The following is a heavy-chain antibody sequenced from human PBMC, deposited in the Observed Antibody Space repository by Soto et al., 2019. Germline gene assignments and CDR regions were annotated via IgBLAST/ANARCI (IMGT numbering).Heavy chain of an antibody. Sequence: GESLKISCRTSGYKFTSSWIAWVRQKPGKGLEWMGIIFPSDSDARYSPSFQGQVTISADRSTSTVFLQWASLKASDTAVYFCARKDKSGYFNWFDPWGQGTLVTVSS. CDR3: ARKDKSGYFNWFDP. CDR2: IFPSDSDA. D-gene: IGHD3-22*01. J-gene: IGHJ5*02. CDR1: GYKFTSSW. V-gene: IGHV5-51*01.